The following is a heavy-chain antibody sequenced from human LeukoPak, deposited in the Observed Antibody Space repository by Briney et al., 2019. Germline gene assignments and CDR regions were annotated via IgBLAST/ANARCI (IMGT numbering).Heavy chain of an antibody. D-gene: IGHD3-3*01. CDR1: GGSISSSSYY. Sequence: SETLSLTCTVSGGSISSSSYYWGWIRQPPGKGPEWIGSIYYSGSTYYNPSLKSRVAISVDTSKNQFSLKLSPVTAADTAVYYCARDLQRLGFDPWGQGTLVTVSS. J-gene: IGHJ5*02. CDR3: ARDLQRLGFDP. V-gene: IGHV4-39*02. CDR2: IYYSGST.